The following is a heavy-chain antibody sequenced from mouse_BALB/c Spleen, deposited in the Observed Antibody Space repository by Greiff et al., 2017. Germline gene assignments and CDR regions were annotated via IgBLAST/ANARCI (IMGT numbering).Heavy chain of an antibody. Sequence: EVKLMESGGGLVQPGGSLKLSCAASGFTFSSYGMSWVRQTPDKRLELVATINSNGGSTYYPDSVKGRFTISRDNAKNTLYLQMSSLKSEDTAMYYCARDRGDYPYYYAMDYWGQGTSVTVSS. CDR3: ARDRGDYPYYYAMDY. CDR1: GFTFSSYG. J-gene: IGHJ4*01. V-gene: IGHV5-6-3*01. D-gene: IGHD2-4*01. CDR2: INSNGGST.